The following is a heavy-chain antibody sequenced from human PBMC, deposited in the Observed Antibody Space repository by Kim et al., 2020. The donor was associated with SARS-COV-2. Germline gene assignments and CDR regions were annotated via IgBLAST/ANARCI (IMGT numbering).Heavy chain of an antibody. D-gene: IGHD3-22*01. J-gene: IGHJ4*02. CDR3: TTDSMYDSSGYYYYFDY. V-gene: IGHV3-15*01. Sequence: VKGRFTISRDDSKNTLSLQMNSLKTEDTAVYYCTTDSMYDSSGYYYYFDYWGQGTLVTVSS.